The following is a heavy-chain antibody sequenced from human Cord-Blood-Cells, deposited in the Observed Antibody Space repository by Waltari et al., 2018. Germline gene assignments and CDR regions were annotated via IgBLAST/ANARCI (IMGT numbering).Heavy chain of an antibody. D-gene: IGHD3-10*01. CDR2: ISPIFSTA. V-gene: IGHV1-69*01. Sequence: QVQLVQSGAEVKKPGSSVKVSCKASGGTFSSYAISWVRQAPGQGLEWMGGISPIFSTANYAQKFQGRVTITADESTSTAYRELSSLRSEDTAVYYCARGYGSGSIDAFDIWGQGTMVTVSS. CDR1: GGTFSSYA. J-gene: IGHJ3*02. CDR3: ARGYGSGSIDAFDI.